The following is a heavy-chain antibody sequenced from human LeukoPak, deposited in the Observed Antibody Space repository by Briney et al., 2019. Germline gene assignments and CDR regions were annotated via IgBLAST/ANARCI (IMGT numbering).Heavy chain of an antibody. J-gene: IGHJ4*02. CDR3: ATTKRGSSSWLFYFDY. CDR1: DYSISNGYY. CDR2: IYYSGST. V-gene: IGHV4-38-2*02. Sequence: SETLSLTCSVSDYSISNGYYWGWIRQSPRKGLEWIGSIYYSGSTYYNPSLKSRVTISVDTSKNQFSLKLSSVTAADTAVYYCATTKRGSSSWLFYFDYWGQGTLVTVSS. D-gene: IGHD6-13*01.